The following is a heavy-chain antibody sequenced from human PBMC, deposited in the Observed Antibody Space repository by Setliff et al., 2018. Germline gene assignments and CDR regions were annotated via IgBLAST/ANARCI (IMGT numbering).Heavy chain of an antibody. J-gene: IGHJ6*02. D-gene: IGHD5-18*01. Sequence: SLTCTLSGGSLTQRYWSWVRQPPGKGLEWIGYVYYNGNTNYSPSLKSRVTISADTSKNQVSLKLTSATAADTAVYYCARDRTAYNYGMDVWGQGTTVTVSS. CDR1: GGSLTQRY. CDR2: VYYNGNT. V-gene: IGHV4-59*11. CDR3: ARDRTAYNYGMDV.